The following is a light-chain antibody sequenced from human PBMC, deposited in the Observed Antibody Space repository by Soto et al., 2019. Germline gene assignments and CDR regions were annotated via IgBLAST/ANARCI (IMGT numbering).Light chain of an antibody. V-gene: IGKV3D-15*01. CDR3: QQYNNCPRT. CDR2: GAS. Sequence: ETVMTQSPATLSVSPWEIATLSCRASQSVSSKVAWYQQKPGQAPRLLIYGASTRATGIPARFSGSASGTEFTPSISSLQSEDFAVYYCQQYNNCPRTFGQGTKVDIK. J-gene: IGKJ1*01. CDR1: QSVSSK.